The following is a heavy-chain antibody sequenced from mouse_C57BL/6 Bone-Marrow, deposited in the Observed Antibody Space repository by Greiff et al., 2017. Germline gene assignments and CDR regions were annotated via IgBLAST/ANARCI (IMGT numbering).Heavy chain of an antibody. Sequence: QVQLQQPGAELVRPGPSVKLSCKASGYTFTRYWMHWVTQRPGHGLEWIGVIDPSDSYTNYNQKFKGKATLTVDPSSRTAYMQLSSLTSEDSAVYYWARSGVITTVGATWDYARDYWGQGTSGTVAS. CDR1: GYTFTRYW. J-gene: IGHJ4*01. D-gene: IGHD1-1*01. CDR2: IDPSDSYT. CDR3: ARSGVITTVGATWDYARDY. V-gene: IGHV1-59*01.